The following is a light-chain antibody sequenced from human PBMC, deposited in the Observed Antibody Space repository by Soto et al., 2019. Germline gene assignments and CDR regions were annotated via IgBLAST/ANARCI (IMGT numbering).Light chain of an antibody. CDR1: QSLLHSHGYNY. J-gene: IGKJ5*01. V-gene: IGKV2-28*01. CDR2: FGS. CDR3: MQALQVTIT. Sequence: DLVMTQIPVSLTVNPGVPASISCKSSQSLLHSHGYNYMDWYLQKPGQSPQXLIYFGSYRASGVPDRFSGSGSGTNFTLRISRVENDDFGIYYCMQALQVTITFGQGTRLEIK.